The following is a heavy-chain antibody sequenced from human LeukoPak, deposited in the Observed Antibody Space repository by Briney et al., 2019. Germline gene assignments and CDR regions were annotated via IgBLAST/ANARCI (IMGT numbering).Heavy chain of an antibody. V-gene: IGHV4-61*02. CDR3: ARLGDYGGNSDY. D-gene: IGHD4-23*01. Sequence: SETLSLTCTVSGGSISSGSYYWSWIRQPAGKGLEWIGRIYTSGSTNYNPSLKSRVTISVDTSKNQFSLKLSSVTAADTAVYYCARLGDYGGNSDYWGQGTLVTVSS. CDR2: IYTSGST. CDR1: GGSISSGSYY. J-gene: IGHJ4*02.